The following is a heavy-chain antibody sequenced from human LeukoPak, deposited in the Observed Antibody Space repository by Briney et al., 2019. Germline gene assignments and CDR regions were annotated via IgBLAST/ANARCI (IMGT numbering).Heavy chain of an antibody. Sequence: GGSLRLSCAASGFTVSSNYMSWVRQAPGKRLEWVSVIYSGGSTYYADSVKGRFTISRDNSKNTLYLQMNSLRAEDTAVYYCARVSSSGWDYYGMDVWGQGTTVTVSS. CDR3: ARVSSSGWDYYGMDV. V-gene: IGHV3-66*01. D-gene: IGHD6-19*01. CDR2: IYSGGST. CDR1: GFTVSSNY. J-gene: IGHJ6*02.